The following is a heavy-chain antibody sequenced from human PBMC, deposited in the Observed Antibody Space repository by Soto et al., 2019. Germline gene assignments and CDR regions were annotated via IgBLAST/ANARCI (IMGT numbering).Heavy chain of an antibody. CDR1: GYTLTELS. CDR2: FDPEDGGT. J-gene: IGHJ6*02. D-gene: IGHD6-13*01. V-gene: IGHV1-24*01. CDR3: ATAPRAGTGYYYYGMDV. Sequence: ASVKVSCKVSGYTLTELSMHWVRQAPGKGLEWMGGFDPEDGGTIYAQKFQGRVTMTEDTSTDTAYMELSSLRSEDTAVYYCATAPRAGTGYYYYGMDVWGQGTTVTVSS.